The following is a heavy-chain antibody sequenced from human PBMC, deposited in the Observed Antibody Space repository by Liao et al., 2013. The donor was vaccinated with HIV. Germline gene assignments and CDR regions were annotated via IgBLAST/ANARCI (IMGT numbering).Heavy chain of an antibody. CDR1: GGSFSGGSYF. D-gene: IGHD5-12*01. CDR2: IYTSGST. V-gene: IGHV4-61*02. Sequence: QVQLQESGPGLVKPSQTLSLTCTVSGGSFSGGSYFWSWIRQPAGKGLEWIGRIYTSGSTNYNPSLKSRVTISVDTSKSQFSLNLSSVIAADTAVYYCARATYSGYVAGYYYMDVWGKGTTVTVSS. CDR3: ARATYSGYVAGYYYMDV. J-gene: IGHJ6*03.